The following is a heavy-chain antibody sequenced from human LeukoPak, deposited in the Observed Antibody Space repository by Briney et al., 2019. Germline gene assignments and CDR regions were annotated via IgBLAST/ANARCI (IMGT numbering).Heavy chain of an antibody. CDR1: GFTFSSYA. V-gene: IGHV3-23*01. CDR3: AKGCSSTSCYAY. CDR2: VSGSGGST. J-gene: IGHJ4*02. Sequence: GGSLRLSCAASGFTFSSYAMSWVRQAPGKGLEWASGVSGSGGSTYYADSVKGRFTISRDNSKNTLYLQMNSLRAEDTAVYYCAKGCSSTSCYAYWGQGTLVTVSS. D-gene: IGHD2-2*01.